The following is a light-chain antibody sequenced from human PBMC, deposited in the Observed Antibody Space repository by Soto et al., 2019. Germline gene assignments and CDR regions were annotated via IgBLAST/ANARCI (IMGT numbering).Light chain of an antibody. CDR3: QQYDNLLT. CDR2: KAS. Sequence: IQMTQSPSTLSASVGDRVTITCRASQSISSWLAWYQQKPGKAPKLLIYKASSLESGVPSRFSGSGSGTDFTFTISSLQPEDIATYYCQQYDNLLTFGGGTKVDI. V-gene: IGKV1-5*03. J-gene: IGKJ4*01. CDR1: QSISSW.